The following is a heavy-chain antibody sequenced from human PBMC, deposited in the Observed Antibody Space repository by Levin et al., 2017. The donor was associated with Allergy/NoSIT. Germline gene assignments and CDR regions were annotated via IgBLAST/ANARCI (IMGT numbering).Heavy chain of an antibody. CDR2: INHSGST. Sequence: SETLSLTCAVYGGSFSGYYWSWIRQPPGKGLEWIGEINHSGSTNYNPSLKSRVTISVDTSKNQFSLKLSSVTAADTAVYYCARGRSDPWGFDPWGQGTLVTVSS. D-gene: IGHD1-26*01. V-gene: IGHV4-34*01. CDR1: GGSFSGYY. J-gene: IGHJ5*02. CDR3: ARGRSDPWGFDP.